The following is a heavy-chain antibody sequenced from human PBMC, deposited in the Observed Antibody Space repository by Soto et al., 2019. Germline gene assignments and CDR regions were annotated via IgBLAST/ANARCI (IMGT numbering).Heavy chain of an antibody. CDR2: IGGSAGSA. CDR1: GFTFTNYA. V-gene: IGHV3-23*01. J-gene: IGHJ6*02. CDR3: TKSGNQIIYYHGMDV. Sequence: GGSLRLSCAASGFTFTNYAMNWVRQAPGEGLEWVSGIGGSAGSAYYADSVKGRFAISRDISKNTLYLQMNSLRAGDTAVYYCTKSGNQIIYYHGMDVWGQGTTVTVSS. D-gene: IGHD1-1*01.